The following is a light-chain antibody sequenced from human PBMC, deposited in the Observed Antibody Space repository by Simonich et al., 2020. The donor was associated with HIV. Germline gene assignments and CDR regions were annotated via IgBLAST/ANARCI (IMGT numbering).Light chain of an antibody. CDR1: QSVLYSSNNKKY. Sequence: DIVMTQSPDSLAVSLGERATINCKSSQSVLYSSNNKKYLAWSQQKPGQPPKLLIYWASTRESGVPDRFSGSGSGTDFTLTISSLQAEDVAVYYCQQYYSTPYTFGQGTKLEIK. V-gene: IGKV4-1*01. CDR3: QQYYSTPYT. J-gene: IGKJ2*01. CDR2: WAS.